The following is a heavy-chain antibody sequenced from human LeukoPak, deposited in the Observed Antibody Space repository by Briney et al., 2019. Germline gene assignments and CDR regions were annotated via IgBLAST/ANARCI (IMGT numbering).Heavy chain of an antibody. Sequence: DPSETLSLTCAVYGGSFSGYYWSWIRQPPGKGLEWIGEINHSGSTNYNPSLKSRVTISVDTSKNQFSLKLSSVTAADTAVYYCARRLLLRPIDYWGQGTLVTVSS. V-gene: IGHV4-34*01. CDR1: GGSFSGYY. J-gene: IGHJ4*02. D-gene: IGHD2-15*01. CDR3: ARRLLLRPIDY. CDR2: INHSGST.